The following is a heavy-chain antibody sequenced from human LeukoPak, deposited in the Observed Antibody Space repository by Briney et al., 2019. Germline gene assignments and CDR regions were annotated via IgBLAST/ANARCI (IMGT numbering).Heavy chain of an antibody. Sequence: PSETLSLTCTVSGGSISRGSYHWSWIRQPAGKGLESIGRFYTSETPKYNPSLKSRVTILVDTSRNQFSLKLSSVTAADTAVYYCARGGIPDYWGQGILVTVSP. V-gene: IGHV4-61*02. J-gene: IGHJ4*02. CDR2: FYTSETP. D-gene: IGHD2-21*01. CDR3: ARGGIPDY. CDR1: GGSISRGSYH.